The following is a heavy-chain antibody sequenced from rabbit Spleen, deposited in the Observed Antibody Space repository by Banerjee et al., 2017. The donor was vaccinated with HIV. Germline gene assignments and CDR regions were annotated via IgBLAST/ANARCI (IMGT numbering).Heavy chain of an antibody. CDR2: IDPIFGIT. CDR1: KFEFTNYG. CDR3: ARDLTDVIGWNFGW. V-gene: IGHV1S47*01. J-gene: IGHJ4*01. D-gene: IGHD1-1*01. Sequence: QEQLVESGGGLVQPGGSLKLSCKASKFEFTNYGVSWVRQAPGKGLEWIGYIDPIFGITYYANWVNGRFSISRENAQNTVFLQMTSLTAADTATYFCARDLTDVIGWNFGWWGPGTLVTVS.